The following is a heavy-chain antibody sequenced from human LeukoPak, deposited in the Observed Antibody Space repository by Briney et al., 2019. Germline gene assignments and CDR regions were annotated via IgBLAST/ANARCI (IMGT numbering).Heavy chain of an antibody. J-gene: IGHJ4*02. CDR2: IYPGDSDT. D-gene: IGHD3-3*01. CDR3: ARQNDFRLDY. Sequence: GESLKISGKGSGYTFASYWIGWVRQMPGKGLEWMGIIYPGDSDTRYSPSLQGQFTLSVDTSIGTAYLQWSSLKASDTAIYHCARQNDFRLDYWGQGTLVTVSS. CDR1: GYTFASYW. V-gene: IGHV5-51*01.